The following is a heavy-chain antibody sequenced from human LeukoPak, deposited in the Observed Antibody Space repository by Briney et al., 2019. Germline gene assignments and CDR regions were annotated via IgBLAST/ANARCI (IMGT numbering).Heavy chain of an antibody. CDR3: ARTIWFGEYYYFDY. J-gene: IGHJ4*02. CDR2: IYYSGST. CDR1: GGSISSYY. V-gene: IGHV4-59*13. D-gene: IGHD3-10*01. Sequence: SETLSLTCTVSGGSISSYYWSWIRQPPGKGLEWFGYIYYSGSTNYNPSLKSRVTISVDTSKNQFSLKLSSVTAADTAVYYCARTIWFGEYYYFDYWGQGTLVTVSS.